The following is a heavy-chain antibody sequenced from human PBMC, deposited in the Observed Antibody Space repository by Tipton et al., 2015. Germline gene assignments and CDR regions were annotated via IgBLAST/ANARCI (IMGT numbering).Heavy chain of an antibody. D-gene: IGHD3-10*01. CDR3: ARRRRGAFDI. CDR2: IIWNSGSI. CDR1: GFTFDDYA. V-gene: IGHV3-9*01. J-gene: IGHJ3*02. Sequence: SLRLSCAASGFTFDDYAMHWVRQAPGKGLEWVSGIIWNSGSIGYADSVKGRFTISRDNAKNSLYLQMNSLRAEDTALYYCARRRRGAFDIWGQGTMVTVSS.